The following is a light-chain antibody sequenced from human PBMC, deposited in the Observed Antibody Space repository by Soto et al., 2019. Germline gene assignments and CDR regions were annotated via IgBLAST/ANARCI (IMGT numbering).Light chain of an antibody. J-gene: IGKJ2*01. V-gene: IGKV3-20*01. Sequence: EIVLTQSPGTLSLSPGEGGTLSCRASQSVASSYLAWYQLKPGQAPRLLIYGASNRATGIPDRFSGGGSGTDFTLTISRQEPEDFAVYYCQQYGSSSYTFGQGTKLEIK. CDR2: GAS. CDR1: QSVASSY. CDR3: QQYGSSSYT.